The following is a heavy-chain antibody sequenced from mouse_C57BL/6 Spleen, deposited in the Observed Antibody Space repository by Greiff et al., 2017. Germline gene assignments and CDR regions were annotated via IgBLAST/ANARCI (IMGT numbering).Heavy chain of an antibody. Sequence: QVQLQQPGAELVMPGASVKLSCKASGYTFTSYWMHWVKQRPGQGLEWIGEIDPSDSYTNYNQKFKGKSTLTVDKSSSTAYMQLSSLTSEDSAVXYCARRGYGSSYFDYWGQGTTLTVSS. CDR1: GYTFTSYW. J-gene: IGHJ2*01. V-gene: IGHV1-69*01. CDR2: IDPSDSYT. D-gene: IGHD1-1*01. CDR3: ARRGYGSSYFDY.